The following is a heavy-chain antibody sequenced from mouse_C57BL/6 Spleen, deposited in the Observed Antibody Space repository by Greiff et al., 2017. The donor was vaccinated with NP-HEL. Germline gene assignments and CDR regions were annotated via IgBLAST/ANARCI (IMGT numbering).Heavy chain of an antibody. V-gene: IGHV1-53*01. D-gene: IGHD2-4*01. CDR3: ARADYDSSFDY. CDR2: INPSNGGT. CDR1: GYTFTSYW. Sequence: QVQLQQSGTELVKPGASVKLSCKASGYTFTSYWMHWVKQRPGQGLEWIGNINPSNGGTNYNEKFKSKATLTVDKPSSTAYMQLSSLTSEDSAVYYCARADYDSSFDYWGQGTTLTVSS. J-gene: IGHJ2*01.